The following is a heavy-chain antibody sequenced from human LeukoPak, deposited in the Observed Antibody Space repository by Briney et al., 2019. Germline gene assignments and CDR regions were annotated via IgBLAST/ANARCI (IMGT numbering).Heavy chain of an antibody. CDR2: MNPNSGNT. J-gene: IGHJ4*02. CDR3: ARGSRAYGDYVYYFDY. D-gene: IGHD4-17*01. Sequence: ASVKVSCKASGYTFTSYDINWVRQATGQGLEWMGWMNPNSGNTGYAQKFQGRVTMTRNTSISTAYMELCSLRSEDTAVYYCARGSRAYGDYVYYFDYWGQGTLVTVSS. V-gene: IGHV1-8*01. CDR1: GYTFTSYD.